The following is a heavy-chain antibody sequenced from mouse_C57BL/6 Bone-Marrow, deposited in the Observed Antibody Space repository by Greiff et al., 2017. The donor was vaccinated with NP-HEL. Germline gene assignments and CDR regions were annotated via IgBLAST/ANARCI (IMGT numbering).Heavy chain of an antibody. V-gene: IGHV1-19*01. CDR2: INPYNGGT. D-gene: IGHD1-1*01. Sequence: EVQLQQSGPVLVKPGASVKMSCKASGYTFTDYYMNWVKQSHGKSLEWIGVINPYNGGTSYNQKFKGKATLTVDKSSSTAYMELNSLTSEDSAVYYCASGLNYYGRDWYFDVWGTGTTVTVSS. CDR3: ASGLNYYGRDWYFDV. CDR1: GYTFTDYY. J-gene: IGHJ1*03.